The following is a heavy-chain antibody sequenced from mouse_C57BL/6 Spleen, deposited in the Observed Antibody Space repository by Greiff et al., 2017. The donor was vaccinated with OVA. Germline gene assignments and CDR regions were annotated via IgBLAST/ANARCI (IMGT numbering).Heavy chain of an antibody. CDR1: GYAFSSSW. CDR3: ARSRDYYAMDY. Sequence: QVQLQQSGPELVKPGASVKISCKASGYAFSSSWMNWVKQRPGKGLEWIGRIYPGDGDTNYNGKLKGKATLTADKSSSTAYMQLSSLTSEDSAVYFCARSRDYYAMDYWGQGTSVTVSS. CDR2: IYPGDGDT. J-gene: IGHJ4*01. V-gene: IGHV1-82*01.